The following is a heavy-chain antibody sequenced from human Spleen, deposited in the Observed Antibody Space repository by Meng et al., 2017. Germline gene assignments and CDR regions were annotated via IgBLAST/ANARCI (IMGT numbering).Heavy chain of an antibody. V-gene: IGHV3-21*01. CDR1: GFTFSTYT. Sequence: GESLKISCAASGFTFSTYTMNWVRQAPGKGLEWVSSISSSSSSIYYADSVKGRFTISRENAKNSLYLQMNSLRADDTAVYYCARDLSLTPYYWGQGTLVTVSS. J-gene: IGHJ4*02. CDR3: ARDLSLTPYY. D-gene: IGHD2-15*01. CDR2: ISSSSSSI.